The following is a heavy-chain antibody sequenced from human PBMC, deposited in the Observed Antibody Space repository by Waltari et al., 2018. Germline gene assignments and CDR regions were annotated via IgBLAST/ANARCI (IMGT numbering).Heavy chain of an antibody. CDR3: AKVWKNYRTDY. D-gene: IGHD1-7*01. CDR2: IYYSGNT. J-gene: IGHJ4*02. Sequence: QLQLQESGPGLVTPSETLSLPCTVSSGALSRSGYDWGWIRQPPGKGLEWMGSIYYSGNTYYNPSLKNRVTISVDTSKNQFSLKVTSVTAADTAVYYCAKVWKNYRTDYWGQGTLVTVSS. CDR1: SGALSRSGYD. V-gene: IGHV4-39*07.